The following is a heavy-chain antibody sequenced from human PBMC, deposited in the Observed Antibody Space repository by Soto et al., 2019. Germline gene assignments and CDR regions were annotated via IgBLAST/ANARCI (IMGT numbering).Heavy chain of an antibody. Sequence: ASVKVSCKPSGFTFTTSAVQWVRQARGQRPEWIGWVVVGSGDAYYAQRFQERATITRDMSTSMAYMELSSLTFEDTAVYYCVTELSPEYRCQGTLVTVSS. V-gene: IGHV1-58*01. CDR3: VTELSPEY. J-gene: IGHJ4*02. CDR1: GFTFTTSA. CDR2: VVVGSGDA. D-gene: IGHD3-10*01.